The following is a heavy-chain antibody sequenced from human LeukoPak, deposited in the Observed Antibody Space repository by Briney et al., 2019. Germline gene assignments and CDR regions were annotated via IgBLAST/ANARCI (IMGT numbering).Heavy chain of an antibody. CDR3: ARDRERGLRFPTPDAFDM. D-gene: IGHD5-12*01. J-gene: IGHJ3*02. V-gene: IGHV3-53*01. CDR2: IYSDNT. Sequence: GGSLRLSCTGSGFTFSSNSMSWVRQAPGKGLEWVSFIYSDNTHYSYAVKGRVTISRDNTKNTMYLQMNSLRAEDKAVYYCARDRERGLRFPTPDAFDMGGQGTMVTVSA. CDR1: GFTFSSNS.